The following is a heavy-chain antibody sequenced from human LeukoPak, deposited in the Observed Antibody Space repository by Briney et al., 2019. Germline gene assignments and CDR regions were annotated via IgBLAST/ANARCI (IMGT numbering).Heavy chain of an antibody. Sequence: SETLSLTCTVSGGSISGSSYYWGWIRQPPGKGLEWIGSIYYSGSTNYNPSLKSRVTISVDTSKNQFSLKLSSVTAADTAVYYCARAGAAAGNDAFDIWGQGTMVTVSS. D-gene: IGHD6-13*01. CDR3: ARAGAAAGNDAFDI. V-gene: IGHV4-39*07. CDR1: GGSISGSSYY. CDR2: IYYSGST. J-gene: IGHJ3*02.